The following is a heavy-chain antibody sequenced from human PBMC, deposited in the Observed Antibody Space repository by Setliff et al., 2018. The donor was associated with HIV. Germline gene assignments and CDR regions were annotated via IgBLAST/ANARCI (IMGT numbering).Heavy chain of an antibody. J-gene: IGHJ4*02. Sequence: LSLTCGVYGGSFRGHYWSWIRQPPGKGLEWIGEISHSGSTNYNPSLKSRVTVSVDSSKNQFSLRLTSVTAADTAVYFCARSSAAGGGWFGELWITYYFDSWGQGTLVTVSS. CDR2: ISHSGST. D-gene: IGHD3-10*01. V-gene: IGHV4-34*01. CDR1: GGSFRGHY. CDR3: ARSSAAGGGWFGELWITYYFDS.